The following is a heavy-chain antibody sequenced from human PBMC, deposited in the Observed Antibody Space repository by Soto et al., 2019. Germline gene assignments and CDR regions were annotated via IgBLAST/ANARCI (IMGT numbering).Heavy chain of an antibody. CDR3: AREGGYNFFDY. CDR1: GFTFSSYA. J-gene: IGHJ4*02. V-gene: IGHV3-30-3*01. CDR2: ISYDGSNK. D-gene: IGHD5-12*01. Sequence: QVQLVESGGGVVQPGRSLRLSCAASGFTFSSYAMHWVRQAPGKGLEWVAVISYDGSNKYYADSVKGRFTISRDNSKNTLYLQMNSLRAEDTAVYDCAREGGYNFFDYWGQGTLVTVSS.